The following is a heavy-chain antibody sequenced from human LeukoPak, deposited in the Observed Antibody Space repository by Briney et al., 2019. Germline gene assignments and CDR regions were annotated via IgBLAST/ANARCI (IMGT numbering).Heavy chain of an antibody. CDR2: IYYSGST. J-gene: IGHJ4*02. CDR1: GGSIGSYY. Sequence: SETLSLTCTVSGGSIGSYYWSWIRQSPGKGLEWIGYIYYSGSTNYNPSLKSRVTISVDTSKNQFSLKLSSVTAADTAVYYCARHISGNYGGYFDYWGQGTLVTVSS. D-gene: IGHD1-26*01. V-gene: IGHV4-59*08. CDR3: ARHISGNYGGYFDY.